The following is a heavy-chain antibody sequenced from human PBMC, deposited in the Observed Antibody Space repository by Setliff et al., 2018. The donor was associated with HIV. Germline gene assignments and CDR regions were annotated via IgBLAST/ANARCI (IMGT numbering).Heavy chain of an antibody. Sequence: SETLSLTCAVYGGSFSGYYWSWIRQPPGKGLEWIGEINHSGSTNYNPSLKSRVTISVDTSKNQFSLKLSSVTAADTAVYYCARARTYCSGGSCYSGYFDYWG. D-gene: IGHD2-15*01. CDR3: ARARTYCSGGSCYSGYFDY. CDR1: GGSFSGYY. J-gene: IGHJ4*03. V-gene: IGHV4-34*01. CDR2: INHSGST.